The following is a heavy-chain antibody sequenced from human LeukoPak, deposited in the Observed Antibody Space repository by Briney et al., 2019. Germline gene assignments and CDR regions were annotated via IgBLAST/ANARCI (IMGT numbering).Heavy chain of an antibody. CDR1: GFTFSGYW. CDR3: ARAHDSSGYPYYFDY. D-gene: IGHD3-22*01. Sequence: GGSLRLSCAASGFTFSGYWMSWVRQAPGKGLEWVANIKQDGSEKYYVDSVKGRFTISRDNAKNSLYLQMNSLRAEDTAVYYCARAHDSSGYPYYFDYWGQGTLVTVSS. V-gene: IGHV3-7*01. CDR2: IKQDGSEK. J-gene: IGHJ4*02.